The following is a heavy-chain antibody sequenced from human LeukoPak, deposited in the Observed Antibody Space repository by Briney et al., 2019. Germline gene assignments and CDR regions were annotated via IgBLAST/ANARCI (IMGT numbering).Heavy chain of an antibody. CDR2: ISWNSGSI. CDR3: AKDMSGDTAMVGFDY. V-gene: IGHV3-9*01. J-gene: IGHJ4*02. Sequence: LRLSCAASGFTFDDYAMHWVRQAPGKGLEWVSGISWNSGSIGYADSVKGRFTISRDNAKNSLYLQMNSLRAEDTALYYCAKDMSGDTAMVGFDYWGQGTLVTVSS. D-gene: IGHD5-18*01. CDR1: GFTFDDYA.